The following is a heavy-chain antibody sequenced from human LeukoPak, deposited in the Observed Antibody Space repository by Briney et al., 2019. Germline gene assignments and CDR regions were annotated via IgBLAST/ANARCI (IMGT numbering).Heavy chain of an antibody. V-gene: IGHV3-21*01. CDR3: ARLTGYSSGWAVFDY. D-gene: IGHD6-19*01. CDR2: ISSSSSYI. CDR1: GFTFSSYS. Sequence: GGSLRLSCAASGFTFSSYSMNWVRQAPGKGLEWVSSISSSSSYIYYADSVKGRFTISRDNAKNSLYLQMNSLRAEDTAVYYCARLTGYSSGWAVFDYWGQGTLVTVSS. J-gene: IGHJ4*02.